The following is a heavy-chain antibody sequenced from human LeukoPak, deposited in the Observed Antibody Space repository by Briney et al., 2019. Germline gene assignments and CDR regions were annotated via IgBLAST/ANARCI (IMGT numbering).Heavy chain of an antibody. V-gene: IGHV5-51*01. Sequence: GESLKISCKGSGYTFTNYWIAWVRQMPGKGLEWMGMIYPGDSDSRYSPSFQGQVTISADKSISTAYLQWSSLKASDSAMYYCVRESGYSSGWYPYWGQGTLVTVSS. CDR1: GYTFTNYW. CDR3: VRESGYSSGWYPY. D-gene: IGHD6-19*01. CDR2: IYPGDSDS. J-gene: IGHJ4*02.